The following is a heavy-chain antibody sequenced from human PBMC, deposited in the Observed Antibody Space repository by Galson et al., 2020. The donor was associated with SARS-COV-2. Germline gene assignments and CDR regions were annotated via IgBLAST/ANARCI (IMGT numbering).Heavy chain of an antibody. D-gene: IGHD3-10*01. CDR1: GFTFDDYA. CDR2: ISWNSGSI. J-gene: IGHJ4*02. CDR3: AKLPDLYGSGSYHADY. Sequence: GGSLRLSCAASGFTFDDYAMHWVRQAPGKGLEWVSGISWNSGSIGYADSVKGRFTISRDNAKNSLYLQMNSLRAEDTALYYCAKLPDLYGSGSYHADYWGQGTLVTVST. V-gene: IGHV3-9*01.